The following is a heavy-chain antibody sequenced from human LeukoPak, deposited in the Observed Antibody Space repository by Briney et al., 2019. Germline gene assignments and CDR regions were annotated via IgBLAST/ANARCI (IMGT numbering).Heavy chain of an antibody. J-gene: IGHJ4*02. V-gene: IGHV3-7*01. D-gene: IGHD5-18*01. Sequence: GGSLRLSCAASGFILNTYWMTWVRQAPGKGLEWVANIKQDGSEKYYVDSVKGRFTISRDNAKNSLYLQMNSLRAEDTAVYYCAREGYSYGYYYFDYWGQGTLVTVSS. CDR3: AREGYSYGYYYFDY. CDR1: GFILNTYW. CDR2: IKQDGSEK.